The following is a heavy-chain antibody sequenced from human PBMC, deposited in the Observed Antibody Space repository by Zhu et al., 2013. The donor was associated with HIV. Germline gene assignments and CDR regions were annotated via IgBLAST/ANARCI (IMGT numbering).Heavy chain of an antibody. CDR1: GYIFTSYA. CDR2: INAGNGNT. J-gene: IGHJ5*02. V-gene: IGHV1-3*01. D-gene: IGHD3-3*01. CDR3: ARSVYDFWSGYYTPNWFDP. Sequence: QVQLVQSGAEVKKPGASVKVSCKASGYIFTSYAMHWVRQAPGQRLEWMGWINAGNGNTKYSQKFQGRVTITRDTSASTAYMELSSLRSEDTAVYYCARSVYDFWSGYYTPNWFDPLGPGNPGHRLL.